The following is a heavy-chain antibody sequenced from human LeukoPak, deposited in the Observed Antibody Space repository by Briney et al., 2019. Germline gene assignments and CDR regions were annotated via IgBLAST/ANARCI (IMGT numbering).Heavy chain of an antibody. J-gene: IGHJ4*02. CDR1: GFTFSNYA. CDR2: ISGSGGST. CDR3: AKARYCSGGSCYADY. Sequence: PGGSLRLSCAASGFTFSNYAMGWVRQAPGKGLEWVSAISGSGGSTYYADSVKGRFTISRDNSKNTLYLQMNSLRAEDTAVYYCAKARYCSGGSCYADYWGQGTLVIVSS. D-gene: IGHD2-15*01. V-gene: IGHV3-23*01.